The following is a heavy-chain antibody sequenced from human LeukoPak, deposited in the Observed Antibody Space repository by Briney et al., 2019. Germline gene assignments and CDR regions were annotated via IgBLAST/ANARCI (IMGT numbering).Heavy chain of an antibody. Sequence: SETLSLTCAVYGGSFSGYYWSWIRQPPGKGLEGIGEINHSGSTNYNPSLKSRVTISVDTSKNQFSLKLSSVTAADTAVYYCARGPGIAVAVDYWGQGTLVTVSS. J-gene: IGHJ4*02. CDR1: GGSFSGYY. D-gene: IGHD6-19*01. V-gene: IGHV4-34*01. CDR2: INHSGST. CDR3: ARGPGIAVAVDY.